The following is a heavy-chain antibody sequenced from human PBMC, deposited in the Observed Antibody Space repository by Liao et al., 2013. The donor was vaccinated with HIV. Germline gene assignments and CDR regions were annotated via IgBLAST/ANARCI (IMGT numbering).Heavy chain of an antibody. J-gene: IGHJ5*02. V-gene: IGHV4-39*07. CDR3: AREPTAAASLDP. CDR2: IYYSGST. CDR1: DGSISSSSYY. D-gene: IGHD6-25*01. Sequence: QLQLQESGPGLVKPSETLSLTCTVSDGSISSSSYYWGWIRQPPGKGLEWIGSIYYSGSTYYNPSLKSRVTISVDTSKNQFSLKLSSVTAADTAVYYCAREPTAAASLDPWGQGTLVTVSS.